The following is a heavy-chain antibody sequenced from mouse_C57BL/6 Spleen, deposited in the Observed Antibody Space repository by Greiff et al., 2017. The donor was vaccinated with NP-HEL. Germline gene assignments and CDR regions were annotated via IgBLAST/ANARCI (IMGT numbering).Heavy chain of an antibody. V-gene: IGHV1-80*01. J-gene: IGHJ3*01. D-gene: IGHD2-1*01. CDR2: IYPGAGDT. CDR3: ARDGKGGAWFAY. Sequence: VQLQQSGAELVKPGASVKISCKASGYAFSSYWMNWVKQRPGKGLEWIGQIYPGAGDTNYNGKFKGKATLTADKSSSTAYMQLSSLTSEDSAVYFCARDGKGGAWFAYWGQGTLVTVSA. CDR1: GYAFSSYW.